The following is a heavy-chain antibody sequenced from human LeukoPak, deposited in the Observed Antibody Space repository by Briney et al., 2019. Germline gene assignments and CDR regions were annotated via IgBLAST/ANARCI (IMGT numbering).Heavy chain of an antibody. CDR1: GYTFTGYY. CDR3: ARGGYYTLEYYYYMDV. CDR2: INPNSGGT. Sequence: GASVKVSCKASGYTFTGYYMHWVRQAPGQGLEWMGWINPNSGGTNYAQKFQGRVTMTRDTSISTAYMELSRLRSDDTAVYYCARGGYYTLEYYYYMDVWGKGTTVTVSS. V-gene: IGHV1-2*02. D-gene: IGHD3-3*01. J-gene: IGHJ6*03.